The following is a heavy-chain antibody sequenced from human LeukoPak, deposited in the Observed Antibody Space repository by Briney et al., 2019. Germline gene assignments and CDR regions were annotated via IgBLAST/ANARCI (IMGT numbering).Heavy chain of an antibody. CDR2: INPSGGST. V-gene: IGHV1-46*01. CDR1: GYTFTGYY. D-gene: IGHD3-10*01. CDR3: ARDGSYYYGSGSLPYYYYMDV. Sequence: GASVKVSCKASGYTFTGYYMHRVRQAPGQGLEWMGIINPSGGSTSYAQKFQGRVTMTRDTSTSTVYMELSSLRSEDTAVYYCARDGSYYYGSGSLPYYYYMDVWGKGTTVTISS. J-gene: IGHJ6*03.